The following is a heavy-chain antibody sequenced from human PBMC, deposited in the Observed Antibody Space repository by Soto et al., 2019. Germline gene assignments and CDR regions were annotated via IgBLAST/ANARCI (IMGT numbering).Heavy chain of an antibody. Sequence: QVQLVQSGAEVTWPGTSVKVSCKTSGYTFTDYGVIWVRRAPGQGLEWMGWISPDSVDGNSAQNGQGRVTMTTATSTSTAYLELRGLRSDDTAVYYCSRVSNAREYATSPFDYWGQGTLVTFSS. D-gene: IGHD2-2*01. J-gene: IGHJ4*02. CDR2: ISPDSVDG. CDR3: SRVSNAREYATSPFDY. CDR1: GYTFTDYG. V-gene: IGHV1-18*01.